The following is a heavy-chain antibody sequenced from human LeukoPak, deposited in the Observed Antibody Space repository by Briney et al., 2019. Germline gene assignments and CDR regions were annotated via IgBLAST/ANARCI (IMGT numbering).Heavy chain of an antibody. V-gene: IGHV4-61*02. J-gene: IGHJ3*02. Sequence: PSETLSLTCTVSGGSISSGSYYWSWIRQPAGKGLEWIGRIYTSGSTNYNPSLKSRVTISVDTSKNQFSLKLSSVTAADTAVYYCARVPGIVVVPAADAFDIWGQGTMVTVSS. CDR3: ARVPGIVVVPAADAFDI. D-gene: IGHD2-2*01. CDR2: IYTSGST. CDR1: GGSISSGSYY.